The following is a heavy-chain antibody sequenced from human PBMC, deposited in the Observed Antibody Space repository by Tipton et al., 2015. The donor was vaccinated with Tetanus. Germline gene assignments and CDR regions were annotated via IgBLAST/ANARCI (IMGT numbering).Heavy chain of an antibody. Sequence: PGLVKPSETLSLTCTVSGGSISSPDHYWTWIRQPPGKALEWIGNMLSFGGSYSNPSLESRVTISRDTSQNRFSLKVASVTAADTAMYQCARIRLDPVPHIDLWGQGPLVTVSS. J-gene: IGHJ4*02. CDR3: ARIRLDPVPHIDL. V-gene: IGHV4-30-4*01. CDR2: MLSFGGS. D-gene: IGHD3-3*02. CDR1: GGSISSPDHY.